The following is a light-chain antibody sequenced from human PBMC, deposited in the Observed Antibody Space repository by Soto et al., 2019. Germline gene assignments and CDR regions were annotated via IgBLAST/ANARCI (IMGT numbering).Light chain of an antibody. Sequence: EIVLTQSPGTLSLSPGERATLSCRASQSVSSSYLAWYQQKPGQAPRLLIYGASSRATGIPDRFSGSGSGTEFTLTINRLEPEDFAVYYCQQYGSSPLFTFGPGTKVDIK. J-gene: IGKJ3*01. CDR1: QSVSSSY. CDR2: GAS. V-gene: IGKV3-20*01. CDR3: QQYGSSPLFT.